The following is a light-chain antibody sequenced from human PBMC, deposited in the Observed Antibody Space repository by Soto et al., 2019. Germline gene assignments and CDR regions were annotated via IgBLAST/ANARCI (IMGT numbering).Light chain of an antibody. CDR1: SGHSSYA. J-gene: IGLJ3*02. Sequence: QLVLTQSPSASASLGASVKLTCALSSGHSSYAIAWHQQQPEKGPRALMKLNSDGSHTRGDGIPDRFSGSSSGAERYLIISSLQSEDEADYYCQTWGTGILVFGGGTKLTVL. V-gene: IGLV4-69*01. CDR3: QTWGTGILV. CDR2: LNSDGSH.